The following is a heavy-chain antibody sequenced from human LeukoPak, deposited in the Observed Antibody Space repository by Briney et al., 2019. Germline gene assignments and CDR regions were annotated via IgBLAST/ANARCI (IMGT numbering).Heavy chain of an antibody. D-gene: IGHD6-13*01. J-gene: IGHJ5*02. Sequence: PSETLSRTCTVSGCSISSSSYYWGWIRQPPGKGLEWIGSIYYSGSTYYNPSLKSRVTISLDTSKNQFSLKLSSVTAADPAVYYCASGIAAAGRWVWFDPWGQGTLVTVSS. CDR3: ASGIAAAGRWVWFDP. CDR1: GCSISSSSYY. V-gene: IGHV4-39*01. CDR2: IYYSGST.